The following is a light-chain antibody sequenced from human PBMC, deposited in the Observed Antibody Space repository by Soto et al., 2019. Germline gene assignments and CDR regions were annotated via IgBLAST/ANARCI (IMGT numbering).Light chain of an antibody. CDR2: KAS. V-gene: IGKV1-5*03. CDR3: QQYNRYWT. CDR1: QNINTW. J-gene: IGKJ1*01. Sequence: DIQMTQSPSTLSASVGDRVTITCRASQNINTWLAWYQHKPGKAPKLLIYKASSLESGVPSRFSGSGSGTEFARTISSLEPDDFATYYCQQYNRYWTFGPGTKVEGK.